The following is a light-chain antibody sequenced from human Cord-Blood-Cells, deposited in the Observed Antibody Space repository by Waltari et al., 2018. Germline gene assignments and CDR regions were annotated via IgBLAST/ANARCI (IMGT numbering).Light chain of an antibody. CDR1: SSDVGGYNY. CDR3: SSYTSSSTLV. CDR2: DVS. J-gene: IGLJ3*02. Sequence: QSALTQPASVSGSPGQSITISCTGTSSDVGGYNYVSWYQQHPGQAPKLMICDVSNRPSGVSKRFSGCKSGNTASLTISGLQAEDGADYYCSSYTSSSTLVFGGGTKLTVL. V-gene: IGLV2-14*01.